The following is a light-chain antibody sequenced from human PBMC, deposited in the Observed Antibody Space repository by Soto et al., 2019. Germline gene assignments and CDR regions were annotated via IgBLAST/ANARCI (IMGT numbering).Light chain of an antibody. J-gene: IGLJ1*01. CDR3: AAWDDSLSADYV. V-gene: IGLV1-40*01. CDR1: SSNIGAGYD. Sequence: QSVLTQPPSVSGAPGQRVTISCTGSSSNIGAGYDVHWYQQLPGTAPKLLIFININRPSGVPDRFSGSKSGTSASLAISGLRSEDEADYYCAAWDDSLSADYVFGTGTKVTVL. CDR2: INI.